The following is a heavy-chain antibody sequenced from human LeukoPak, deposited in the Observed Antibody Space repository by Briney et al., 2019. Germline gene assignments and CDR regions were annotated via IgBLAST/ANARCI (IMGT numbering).Heavy chain of an antibody. Sequence: PSETLSLTCTVSGGSIGSLYWSWIRQSPGKGLEWIGYIHYSSYTYHNPSLTGRVTISVDVSRNQFSLRLTSVTAADTAIYYCASDGGGNWFDPWGQGTLVTVSS. CDR2: IHYSSYT. CDR1: GGSIGSLY. CDR3: ASDGGGNWFDP. D-gene: IGHD3-16*01. V-gene: IGHV4-59*01. J-gene: IGHJ5*02.